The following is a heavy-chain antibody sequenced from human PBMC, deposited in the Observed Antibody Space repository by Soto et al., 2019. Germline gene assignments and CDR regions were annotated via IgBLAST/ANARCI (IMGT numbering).Heavy chain of an antibody. D-gene: IGHD3-3*01. CDR3: TIAPPTDLDYDFWSGCAPHFTYYSIDV. J-gene: IGHJ6*03. Sequence: GGSLRLSCTASGFTFGNYAMSWFRQAPGKGLEWVGCIRSKANGGTTEYAGSVKSRFTIKRENSKSIDYLQMNSLKTNDTAMYYCTIAPPTDLDYDFWSGCAPHFTYYSIDVWGKGTTVTVSS. CDR2: IRSKANGGTT. CDR1: GFTFGNYA. V-gene: IGHV3-49*03.